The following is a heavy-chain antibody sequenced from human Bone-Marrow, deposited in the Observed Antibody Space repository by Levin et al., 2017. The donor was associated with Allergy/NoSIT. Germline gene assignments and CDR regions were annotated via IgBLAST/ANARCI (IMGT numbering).Heavy chain of an antibody. Sequence: ASVKVSCTTSGYTFTSYDINWVRQATGQGLEWMGWIYPNSDNAGYAQKLQGRVTMTRNNSIPTAYMELSSLRSEDTAIYYCARGELSSGYFFDYWGQGTLVTVSS. CDR3: ARGELSSGYFFDY. CDR1: GYTFTSYD. J-gene: IGHJ4*02. V-gene: IGHV1-8*01. D-gene: IGHD6-19*01. CDR2: IYPNSDNA.